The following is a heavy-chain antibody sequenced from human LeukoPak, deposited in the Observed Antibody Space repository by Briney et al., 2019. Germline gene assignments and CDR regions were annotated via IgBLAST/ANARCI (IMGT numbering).Heavy chain of an antibody. Sequence: SETLSLTCTVSGGSINSFYWSWIRQAPGKGLEWIGYIYYRGNTKYNPSLKSRVTISLDTSKNQISLNLNSVAAADTAVYYCARAGWHHDHYWWPDVWGQSTTAAVAS. D-gene: IGHD2-8*02. J-gene: IGHJ6*02. CDR1: GGSINSFY. CDR3: ARAGWHHDHYWWPDV. CDR2: IYYRGNT. V-gene: IGHV4-59*01.